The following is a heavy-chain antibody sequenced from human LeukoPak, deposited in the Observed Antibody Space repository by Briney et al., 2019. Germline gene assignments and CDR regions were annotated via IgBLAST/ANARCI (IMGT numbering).Heavy chain of an antibody. CDR2: MSYSGST. D-gene: IGHD2-2*01. J-gene: IGHJ6*02. CDR1: GGSISSSSYF. Sequence: SETLSLTCTVSGGSISSSSYFWGWIRQPPGKGLEWVGSMSYSGSTYYNPSLKSRVTISVDTSKNQFSLKLSSVTAADTAVYYCARDRVCSSTSCYVSDGMDVWGQGTTVTVSS. V-gene: IGHV4-39*02. CDR3: ARDRVCSSTSCYVSDGMDV.